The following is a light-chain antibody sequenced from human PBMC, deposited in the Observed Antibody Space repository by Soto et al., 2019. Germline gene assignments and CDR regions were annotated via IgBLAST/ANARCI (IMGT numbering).Light chain of an antibody. CDR3: QQRSNWPST. CDR1: ESVSRY. Sequence: EIVLTQSPATLSLSPGNRATLSCRASESVSRYLAWYQQKPGQAPRLLIYDASNRATGIPARFSGSGSGTDFTLTITSLESEDFAVYYCQQRSNWPSTFGGGTKVEIK. J-gene: IGKJ4*01. V-gene: IGKV3-11*01. CDR2: DAS.